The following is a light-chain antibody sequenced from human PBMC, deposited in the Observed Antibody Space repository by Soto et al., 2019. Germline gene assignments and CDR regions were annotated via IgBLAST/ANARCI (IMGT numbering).Light chain of an antibody. V-gene: IGKV3-15*01. CDR3: PQYDNWPRT. CDR1: QSVDSY. J-gene: IGKJ1*01. CDR2: DAS. Sequence: EIVMTQSPATLSVSPGERATLSCRASQSVDSYLVWYQQKPGQPPRLLIYDASTRATGIPSRFSGSGSGTEFTLTISSLKSEDFAVYYCPQYDNWPRTFGQGTKVDIK.